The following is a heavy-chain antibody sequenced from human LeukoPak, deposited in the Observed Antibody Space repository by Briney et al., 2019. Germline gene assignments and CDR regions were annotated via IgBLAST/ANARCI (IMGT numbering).Heavy chain of an antibody. D-gene: IGHD5-12*01. CDR3: VRGYSYGWFEP. J-gene: IGHJ5*02. CDR1: GFTFSIYA. Sequence: GGSLRLSCAASGFTFSIYAMSWVRQAPGKGLGWVSVISGSGGSTHYADAVKGRFTISRDNSKNTLYLQMNSLRADDTAVYYCVRGYSYGWFEPWGQGTLVTVSS. V-gene: IGHV3-23*01. CDR2: ISGSGGST.